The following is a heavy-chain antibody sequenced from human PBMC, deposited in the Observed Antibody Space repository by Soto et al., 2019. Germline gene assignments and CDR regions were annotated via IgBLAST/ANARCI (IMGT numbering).Heavy chain of an antibody. D-gene: IGHD2-2*01. V-gene: IGHV4-4*02. CDR1: GGSISSSNW. CDR3: AGVVGGYSYGMDV. Sequence: QVQLQESGPGLVKPSGTLSLTCAVSGGSISSSNWWSWVRQPPGKGLEWIGEIYHSGSTNYNPSLKGRVTISVDKSKNQFALKRSSVTAADADVYYCAGVVGGYSYGMDVWSQGTAVTVSS. J-gene: IGHJ6*02. CDR2: IYHSGST.